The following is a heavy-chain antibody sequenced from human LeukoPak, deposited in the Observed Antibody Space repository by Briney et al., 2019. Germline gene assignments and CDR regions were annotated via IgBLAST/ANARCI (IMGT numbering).Heavy chain of an antibody. CDR3: ARQTAGDWANWFGP. V-gene: IGHV4-59*08. CDR2: IYYSGTT. CDR1: GGSFSSYY. J-gene: IGHJ5*02. D-gene: IGHD2-21*02. Sequence: SETLSLTCAVYGGSFSSYYWSWIRQTPGKGLEWIGNIYYSGTTNYNPSLKSRVTISVDTSKNQFSLKLRSVTAADTAVYYCARQTAGDWANWFGPWGQGTLVTVSS.